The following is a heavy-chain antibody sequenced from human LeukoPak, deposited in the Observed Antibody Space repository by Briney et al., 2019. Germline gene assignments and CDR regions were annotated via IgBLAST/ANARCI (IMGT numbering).Heavy chain of an antibody. V-gene: IGHV4-59*01. Sequence: SETLSLTCAVSGVSISIYYWSWIRQPPGKGLECIGYIYYSGSTPYNPSLHSRVTIPLDTSKNPFSLKLSSVNAADTAVYYCARIVPYNFGYVDYWGQGTLVTV. CDR2: IYYSGST. CDR1: GVSISIYY. J-gene: IGHJ4*02. D-gene: IGHD5-18*01. CDR3: ARIVPYNFGYVDY.